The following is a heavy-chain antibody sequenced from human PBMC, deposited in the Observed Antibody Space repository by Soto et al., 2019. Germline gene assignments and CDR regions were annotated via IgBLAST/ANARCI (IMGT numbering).Heavy chain of an antibody. V-gene: IGHV3-15*07. Sequence: GGSLRLSCAASGFTFSNAWMNWVRQAPGKGLEWVGRIKSKTDGGTTDYAAPVKGRFTISRDDSKNTLYLQMNSLKTEDTAVYYCTTDVDYDVLAHQFLTDYGGQETLVPVSS. CDR2: IKSKTDGGTT. J-gene: IGHJ4*02. CDR1: GFTFSNAW. CDR3: TTDVDYDVLAHQFLTDY. D-gene: IGHD3-9*01.